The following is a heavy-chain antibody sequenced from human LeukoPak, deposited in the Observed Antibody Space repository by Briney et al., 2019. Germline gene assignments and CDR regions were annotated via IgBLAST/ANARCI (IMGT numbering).Heavy chain of an antibody. D-gene: IGHD3-9*01. CDR1: GFTFRSYW. J-gene: IGHJ6*03. Sequence: GGSLRLSCAASGFTFRSYWMTWVRQAPGKGLEWVANIKQDGSERYYLDSVKGRFTISRDNAKNSLYLQMNSLRAEDTAVYYCAREGDYDILTGYYRARAYYMDVWGKGTTVTISS. V-gene: IGHV3-7*01. CDR3: AREGDYDILTGYYRARAYYMDV. CDR2: IKQDGSER.